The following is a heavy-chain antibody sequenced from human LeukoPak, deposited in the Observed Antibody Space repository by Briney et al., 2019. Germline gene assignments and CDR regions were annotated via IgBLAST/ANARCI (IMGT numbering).Heavy chain of an antibody. CDR1: GFTFSDYY. Sequence: GGSLRLSCAASGFTFSDYYMSWVRQAPGKGLEWVSAISASGGSTYYADSVKGRFTISRDNSKNTLYLQMNSLRAEDTAVYYCAKAYCGGDCYSAPHDAFDMWGQGTLVTVSS. V-gene: IGHV3-23*01. CDR3: AKAYCGGDCYSAPHDAFDM. J-gene: IGHJ3*02. D-gene: IGHD2-21*01. CDR2: ISASGGST.